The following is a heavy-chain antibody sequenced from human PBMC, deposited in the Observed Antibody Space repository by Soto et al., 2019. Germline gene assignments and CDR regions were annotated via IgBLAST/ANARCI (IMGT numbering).Heavy chain of an antibody. CDR1: GFTCRNYE. Sequence: SLRLSCAASGFTCRNYEMNWFRQAPGKGLEWVSYISNSGSTFYYADSVRGRFTISRDNAENSLYLQVNTLRAEDTAVYYCARENKYYYDNSRSYYFDYWGHGTLVTVSS. D-gene: IGHD3-22*01. CDR2: ISNSGSTF. V-gene: IGHV3-48*03. J-gene: IGHJ4*01. CDR3: ARENKYYYDNSRSYYFDY.